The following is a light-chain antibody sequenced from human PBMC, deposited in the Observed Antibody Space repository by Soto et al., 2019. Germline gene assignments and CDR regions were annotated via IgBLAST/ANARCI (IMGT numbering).Light chain of an antibody. J-gene: IGLJ3*02. CDR2: EVT. Sequence: QSALTQPPSASGSPGQSVAISCTGTSSDVGGYNYVSWYQQHPGKAPKLMIYEVTKRPSGVPDRFSGSKSDNTASLTVSGLQAEDEADYYCSSYAGSNNFGVLFGGVTKLTVL. CDR3: SSYAGSNNFGVL. V-gene: IGLV2-8*01. CDR1: SSDVGGYNY.